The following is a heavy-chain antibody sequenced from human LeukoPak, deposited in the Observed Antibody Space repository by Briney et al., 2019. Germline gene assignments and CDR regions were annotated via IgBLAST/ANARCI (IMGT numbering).Heavy chain of an antibody. Sequence: GASVTVSCKASGYTFTMYDINWVRQATGQGLEWMGWTNPNSGNTGYAQKFQGRVTMTRDTPTSTAYMELSSLRSEDTAVYYCARVAGSIDYWGQGTLVTVSS. CDR1: GYTFTMYD. J-gene: IGHJ4*02. CDR2: TNPNSGNT. V-gene: IGHV1-8*01. D-gene: IGHD6-19*01. CDR3: ARVAGSIDY.